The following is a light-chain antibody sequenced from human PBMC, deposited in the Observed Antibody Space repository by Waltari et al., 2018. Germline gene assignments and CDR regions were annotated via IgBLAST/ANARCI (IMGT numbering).Light chain of an antibody. CDR1: SSDVGGYNY. Sequence: QSALTQPASVSGSPGQSITISCTGTSSDVGGYNYVSWYQHHPGKAPKLMIYDVSNRPSGVSTRFSGSKSGNTASLTISGLQAEDEADYYCSSHTSSSTRVFGGGTKLTVL. J-gene: IGLJ3*02. CDR2: DVS. V-gene: IGLV2-14*03. CDR3: SSHTSSSTRV.